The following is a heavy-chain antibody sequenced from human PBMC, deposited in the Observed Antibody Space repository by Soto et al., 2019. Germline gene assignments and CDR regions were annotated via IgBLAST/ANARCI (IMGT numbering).Heavy chain of an antibody. CDR3: ATSHCSSTSCYTRYYYYYYMDV. Sequence: ASVKVSCKASGYTFTSYGISWVRQAPGQKLEWMGWISAYNGNTNYAQKLKGRVTMTTDTSTSTAYMEQRSLRSDDTAVYYCATSHCSSTSCYTRYYYYYYMDVWGKGTTVTVSS. CDR2: ISAYNGNT. CDR1: GYTFTSYG. D-gene: IGHD2-2*02. V-gene: IGHV1-18*01. J-gene: IGHJ6*03.